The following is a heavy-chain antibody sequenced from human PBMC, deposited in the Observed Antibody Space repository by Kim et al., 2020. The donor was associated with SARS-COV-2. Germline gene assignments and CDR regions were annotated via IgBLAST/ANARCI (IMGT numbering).Heavy chain of an antibody. J-gene: IGHJ4*02. D-gene: IGHD1-7*01. V-gene: IGHV1-46*04. CDR3: ARACCGELTSDY. Sequence: SSAQKLQGRVTMTRDTSKSTVYMELSSLRCEDTAVYYCARACCGELTSDYWGQGTLVTVSS.